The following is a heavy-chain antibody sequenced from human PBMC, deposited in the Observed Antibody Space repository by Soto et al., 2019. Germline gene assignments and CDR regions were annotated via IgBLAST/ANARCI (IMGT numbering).Heavy chain of an antibody. CDR1: GFSLSTSGVG. V-gene: IGHV2-5*02. Sequence: QITLKESGPTLVKPTQTLTLTCTFSGFSLSTSGVGVGWIRQPPGKALEWLALIYWDDDKRYSPSLKSRLTITYDTSKHQVVLTMTTMDPVDTATYYCARTPTTVTTEIYWYFDLWGRGTLVTVSS. CDR2: IYWDDDK. D-gene: IGHD4-17*01. J-gene: IGHJ2*01. CDR3: ARTPTTVTTEIYWYFDL.